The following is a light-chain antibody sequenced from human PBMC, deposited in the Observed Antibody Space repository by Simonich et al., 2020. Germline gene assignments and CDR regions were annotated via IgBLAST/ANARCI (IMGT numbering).Light chain of an antibody. V-gene: IGKV3-20*01. CDR2: DAS. J-gene: IGKJ1*01. Sequence: EIVLTQSPGTLSLSPGEKATLSRRASQSVSSSYLAWYQQKPGLVPRLLIYDASRKATGIPDRFSGSGSGTDFTLTISRLEPEDYAVYYCQQYGSSPETFGQGTKVEIK. CDR1: QSVSSSY. CDR3: QQYGSSPET.